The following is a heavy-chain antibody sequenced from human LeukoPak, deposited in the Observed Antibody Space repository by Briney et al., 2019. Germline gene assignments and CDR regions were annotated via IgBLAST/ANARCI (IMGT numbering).Heavy chain of an antibody. CDR2: ISSSSSYI. J-gene: IGHJ4*02. Sequence: PGGSLRLSCAASGFTFSSYSMNWVRQAPGKGLEWVSSISSSSSYIYYADSVKGRFTISRDNAKNSLYLQMNSLRAEDTAIYYCTRVGYIDEGIDYWGQGTLVTVSS. D-gene: IGHD5-24*01. CDR3: TRVGYIDEGIDY. V-gene: IGHV3-21*01. CDR1: GFTFSSYS.